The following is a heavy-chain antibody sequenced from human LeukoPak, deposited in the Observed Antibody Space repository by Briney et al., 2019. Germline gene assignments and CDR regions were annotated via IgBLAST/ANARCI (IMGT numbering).Heavy chain of an antibody. CDR3: AREKMAVVPLFDY. CDR1: GVSVRRYY. Sequence: ASETLSLTCNVSGVSVRRYYCSWIRQPAGKGLGWIGRIFCCGRTNYNPSLKSRVTMSVDTSKNQFSLRLNSGTAADTAVYYCAREKMAVVPLFDYCGQGALVTVSS. J-gene: IGHJ4*02. CDR2: IFCCGRT. V-gene: IGHV4-4*07. D-gene: IGHD5-24*01.